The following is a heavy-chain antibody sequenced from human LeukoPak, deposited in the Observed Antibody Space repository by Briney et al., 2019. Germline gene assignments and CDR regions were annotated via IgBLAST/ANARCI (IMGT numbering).Heavy chain of an antibody. V-gene: IGHV1-8*03. J-gene: IGHJ6*03. D-gene: IGHD6-6*01. CDR3: ARGGAARGIYSYYMDV. CDR1: GYTFTSYD. CDR2: MNPNSGNT. Sequence: GASVKVSCKASGYTFTSYDINWVRQATGQGLEWMGWMNPNSGNTGYAQKFQGRVTITRNTSISTAYMELSSLRSEDTAVYYCARGGAARGIYSYYMDVWGKGTTVTVSS.